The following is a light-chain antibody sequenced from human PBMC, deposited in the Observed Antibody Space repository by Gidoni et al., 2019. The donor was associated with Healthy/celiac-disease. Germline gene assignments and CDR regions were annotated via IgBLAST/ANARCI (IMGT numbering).Light chain of an antibody. J-gene: IGKJ1*01. CDR2: DAS. CDR3: QRYNSYSWT. CDR1: QSISSW. Sequence: DIQMTQSPSTLSASVGDRVTITCRASQSISSWLAWYQQKPGKAPKLLIYDASSLESGVPSRFSGSGSETEFTLTISSLQPDDFATYYCQRYNSYSWTFGQGTKVEIK. V-gene: IGKV1-5*01.